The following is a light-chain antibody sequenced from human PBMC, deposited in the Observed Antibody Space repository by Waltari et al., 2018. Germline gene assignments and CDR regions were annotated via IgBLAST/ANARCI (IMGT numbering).Light chain of an antibody. Sequence: DIQMTQSPSSLSASVGDIVTITCRGRQSSSSYLNWYQQKPGKAAKLLIYASSSMQRRVPSTLSGSGSATEFTIPISSLQPEDFVTYYCQQHYNTPWTFGQGTKVEIK. CDR1: QSSSSY. CDR2: ASS. J-gene: IGKJ1*01. CDR3: QQHYNTPWT. V-gene: IGKV1-39*01.